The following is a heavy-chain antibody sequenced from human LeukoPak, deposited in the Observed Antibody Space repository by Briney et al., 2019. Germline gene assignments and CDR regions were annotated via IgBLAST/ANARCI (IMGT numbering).Heavy chain of an antibody. CDR1: GFTFDDHG. J-gene: IGHJ4*02. CDR3: ARDRSYGSFDF. V-gene: IGHV3-20*01. Sequence: GGSLRLSCAAPGFTFDDHGMNWVRQAPGKGLEWVSGINWNGGSTFYADSVKGRFTISRDNAKNALYLQMNSLTVEDTALYHCARDRSYGSFDFWGQGTLVTVSS. D-gene: IGHD5-18*01. CDR2: INWNGGST.